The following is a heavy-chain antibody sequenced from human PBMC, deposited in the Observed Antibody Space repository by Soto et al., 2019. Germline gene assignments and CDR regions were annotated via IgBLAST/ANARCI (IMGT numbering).Heavy chain of an antibody. CDR3: ARVDDFRSGPRNWFDP. Sequence: SVKVSCKASGGTFSSYAISWVRQAPGQGLEWMGGIIPIFGTANYAQKFQGRVTITADESTSTAYMELSSLRSEDTAVYYCARVDDFRSGPRNWFDPWGQGTLVTVSS. V-gene: IGHV1-69*13. D-gene: IGHD3-3*01. CDR1: GGTFSSYA. J-gene: IGHJ5*02. CDR2: IIPIFGTA.